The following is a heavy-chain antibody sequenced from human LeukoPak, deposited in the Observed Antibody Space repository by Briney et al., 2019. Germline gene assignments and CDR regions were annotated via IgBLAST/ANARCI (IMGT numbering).Heavy chain of an antibody. V-gene: IGHV3-53*01. CDR3: ARRGLPPISYFDY. CDR2: IYSGGST. Sequence: GGSLRLSCAASGFTVSSNYMSWVRQAPGKGLEWVSVIYSGGSTYYADSVKGRFTISRDNSKNTLYLQMNSLRAEDTAVYYCARRGLPPISYFDYWGQGTLVTVSS. D-gene: IGHD1-26*01. CDR1: GFTVSSNY. J-gene: IGHJ4*02.